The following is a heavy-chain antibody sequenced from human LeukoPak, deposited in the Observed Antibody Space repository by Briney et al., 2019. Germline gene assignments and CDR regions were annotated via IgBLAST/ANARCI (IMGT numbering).Heavy chain of an antibody. V-gene: IGHV4-4*07. CDR2: IDTSGNT. D-gene: IGHD6-13*01. CDR3: ARVSSSWYQDWYFDL. CDR1: GGSISIYY. Sequence: SETLSLTCTVSGGSISIYYWSWIRQPAGKGLEWIGRIDTSGNTNYKPSLKSRVTMSVDTSKNQFSLKLNSVTAADTAVYYCARVSSSWYQDWYFDLWGRGTLVTVSS. J-gene: IGHJ2*01.